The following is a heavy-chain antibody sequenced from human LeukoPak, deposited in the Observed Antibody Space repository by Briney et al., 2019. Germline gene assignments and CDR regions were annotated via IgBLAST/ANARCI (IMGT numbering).Heavy chain of an antibody. V-gene: IGHV4-34*01. Sequence: PSETLSLTSAVYGGSFSGYYWSWIRQPPGKGLEWIGEINHSGSTNYNPSLKSRVTISVGTSKNQFSLKLSSVTAADTAVYYCARGLVFGYWGQGTLVTVSS. CDR2: INHSGST. J-gene: IGHJ4*02. CDR3: ARGLVFGY. CDR1: GGSFSGYY. D-gene: IGHD3-10*02.